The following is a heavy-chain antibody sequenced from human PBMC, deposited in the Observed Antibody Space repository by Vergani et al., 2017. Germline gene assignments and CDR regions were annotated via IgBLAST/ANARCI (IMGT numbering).Heavy chain of an antibody. CDR2: INPNSGGT. CDR1: GYTFTGYY. D-gene: IGHD6-6*01. V-gene: IGHV1-2*02. CDR3: ASLGQLGPGWXFDL. Sequence: QVQLVQSGAEVKKPGASVKVSCKAAGYTFTGYYMHWVRQAPGQGLEWMGWINPNSGGTNYAQKLQGRVTMTTDTSTSTAYMELRSLRSDDTAVYYCASLGQLGPGWXFDLWGRGTLVTVSS. J-gene: IGHJ2*01.